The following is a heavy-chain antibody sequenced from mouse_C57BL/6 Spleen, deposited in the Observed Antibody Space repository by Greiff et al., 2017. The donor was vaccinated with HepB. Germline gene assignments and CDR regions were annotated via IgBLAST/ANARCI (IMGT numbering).Heavy chain of an antibody. Sequence: DVHLVESGGGLVQPGGSLSLSCAASGFTFTDYYMSWVRQPPGKALEWLGFIRNKANGYTTEYSASVKGRFTISRDNSQSILYLQMNALRAEDSATYYCARFRYYGSSPLDYWGQGTTLTVSS. CDR1: GFTFTDYY. J-gene: IGHJ2*01. CDR3: ARFRYYGSSPLDY. V-gene: IGHV7-3*01. CDR2: IRNKANGYTT. D-gene: IGHD1-1*01.